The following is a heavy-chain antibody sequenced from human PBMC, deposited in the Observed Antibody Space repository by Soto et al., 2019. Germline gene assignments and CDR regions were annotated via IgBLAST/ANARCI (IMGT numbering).Heavy chain of an antibody. Sequence: QVQLVQSGAEVKKPGASVKVSCKASGYTFTGYYMHWVRQAPGQGLEWMGWINPNSGGTNYAQKFQGWVTMTRDMSISTAYMELSRLRSDDTAVYYCARDFDSSGYYYYGMDVWGQGTTVTVSS. CDR3: ARDFDSSGYYYYGMDV. J-gene: IGHJ6*02. CDR2: INPNSGGT. D-gene: IGHD6-19*01. V-gene: IGHV1-2*04. CDR1: GYTFTGYY.